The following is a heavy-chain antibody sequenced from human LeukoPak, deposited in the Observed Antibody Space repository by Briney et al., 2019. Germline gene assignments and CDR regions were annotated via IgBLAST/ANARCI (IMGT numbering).Heavy chain of an antibody. V-gene: IGHV3-7*01. J-gene: IGHJ4*02. Sequence: GGSLRLSCAASGFTFSSYWMSWVRQAPGKGLEWVANIKQDGSEKYYVDSVKGRFTISRDNAKNSLYLQMNSLRAEDTAVYYCARDTDLYYDILTGYYHRVMFDYWGQGTLVTVSS. D-gene: IGHD3-9*01. CDR2: IKQDGSEK. CDR1: GFTFSSYW. CDR3: ARDTDLYYDILTGYYHRVMFDY.